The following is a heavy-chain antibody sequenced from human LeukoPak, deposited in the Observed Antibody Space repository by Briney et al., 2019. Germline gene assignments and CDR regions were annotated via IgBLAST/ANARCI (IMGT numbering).Heavy chain of an antibody. CDR2: INQDGRDK. V-gene: IGHV3-7*01. Sequence: GGSLRLSCAASGFSLSNYWMSWVRQAPGKGLEWVANINQDGRDKYYVDSVMGRFTISKDNAKNSVYLQMNSLRPEDTAIYYCAWYGVTHGLDVWGQGTTVTVSS. J-gene: IGHJ6*02. D-gene: IGHD3-10*01. CDR3: AWYGVTHGLDV. CDR1: GFSLSNYW.